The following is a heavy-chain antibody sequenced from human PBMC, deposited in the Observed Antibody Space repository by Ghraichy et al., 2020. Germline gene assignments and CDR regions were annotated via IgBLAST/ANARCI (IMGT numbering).Heavy chain of an antibody. Sequence: SETLSLTCTVSGGSISSYYWSWIRQPPGKGLEWIGYIYYSGSTNYNPSLKSRVTISVDTSKNQFSLKLSSVTAADTAVYYCARHEILGYYAIWYFDLWGRGTLVTVSS. CDR3: ARHEILGYYAIWYFDL. J-gene: IGHJ2*01. CDR1: GGSISSYY. CDR2: IYYSGST. D-gene: IGHD3-22*01. V-gene: IGHV4-59*08.